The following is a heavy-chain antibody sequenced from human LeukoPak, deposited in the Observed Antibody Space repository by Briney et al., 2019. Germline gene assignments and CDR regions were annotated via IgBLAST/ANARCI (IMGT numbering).Heavy chain of an antibody. CDR1: VGSISSYY. D-gene: IGHD3-16*01. J-gene: IGHJ4*02. V-gene: IGHV4-4*07. Sequence: SETLSVTCTVPVGSISSYYWSWIRQPARKGLEWIGRIYTSGRTNYNPSLKSRVTISVDTSKNQFSLKLSSVTAADTAVYYCARDRYDYVPGAYFDYWGQGTLVTVSS. CDR2: IYTSGRT. CDR3: ARDRYDYVPGAYFDY.